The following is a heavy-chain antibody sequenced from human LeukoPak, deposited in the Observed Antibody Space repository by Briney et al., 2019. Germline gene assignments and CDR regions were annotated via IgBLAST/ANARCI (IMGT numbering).Heavy chain of an antibody. V-gene: IGHV1-18*01. CDR3: ARDSKVAAGSGFDY. J-gene: IGHJ4*02. D-gene: IGHD6-13*01. CDR1: GYTFSSYG. Sequence: VASVTASCKASGYTFSSYGISWVRQAPGQGPEWMGWLSGYDGNTNYAQKVQGRVTLTTDTSTSTAYMELRSLRSDDTAFYYCARDSKVAAGSGFDYWGQGTLVTVSS. CDR2: LSGYDGNT.